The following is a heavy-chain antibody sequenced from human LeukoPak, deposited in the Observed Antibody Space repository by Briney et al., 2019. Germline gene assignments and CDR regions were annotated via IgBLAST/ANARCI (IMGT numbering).Heavy chain of an antibody. J-gene: IGHJ4*02. CDR3: SRGSSGWYDY. CDR2: IWYDGSNA. Sequence: GVSLRLSCAASVHTFSICGMHWVRQAPGRGLEWVAVIWYDGSNAYYAESVKGRFTNSRENSKNTLYLQMNSLRAEDTAVYYCSRGSSGWYDYWGEGALVTVSS. V-gene: IGHV3-33*01. CDR1: VHTFSICG. D-gene: IGHD6-19*01.